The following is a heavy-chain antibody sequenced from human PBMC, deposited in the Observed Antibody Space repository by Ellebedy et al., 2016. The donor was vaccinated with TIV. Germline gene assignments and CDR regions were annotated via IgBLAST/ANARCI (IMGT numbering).Heavy chain of an antibody. CDR3: AKDSTPGGYYYYGMDV. D-gene: IGHD2-8*02. CDR1: GFAFSTYA. CDR2: ISGSGGST. J-gene: IGHJ6*02. Sequence: GESLKISCAASGFAFSTYAMSSVRQAPGKGLEWVSAISGSGGSTYYADSVKGRFTISRDNSRNTLYLQMNSLRAEDTAVYYCAKDSTPGGYYYYGMDVWGQGSTVTVSS. V-gene: IGHV3-23*01.